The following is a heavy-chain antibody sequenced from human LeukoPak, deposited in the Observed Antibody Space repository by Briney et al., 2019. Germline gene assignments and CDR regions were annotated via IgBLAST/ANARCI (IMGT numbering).Heavy chain of an antibody. V-gene: IGHV4-30-4*08. CDR2: IYYSGST. Sequence: SETLSLTCSVFGGSISTYYWSWIRQPPGKGLEWIGYIYYSGSTYYNPSLKSRVTISVDTSKNQFSLKLSSVTAADTAVYYCARDRFLEWSNWFDPWGQGTLVTVSS. CDR3: ARDRFLEWSNWFDP. CDR1: GGSISTYY. J-gene: IGHJ5*02. D-gene: IGHD3-3*01.